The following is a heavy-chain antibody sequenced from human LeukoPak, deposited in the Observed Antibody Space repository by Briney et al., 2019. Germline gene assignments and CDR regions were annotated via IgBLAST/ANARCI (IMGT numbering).Heavy chain of an antibody. V-gene: IGHV1-18*01. Sequence: GASVKVSCKASGYTFTSYGISWVRQAPGQGLEWMGWISAYNGNTNYAQKLQGRVTITTDESTSTAYMELSSLRAEDTAVYYCAKAVRAAAGHYYYYYYMDVWGKGTTVTVSS. J-gene: IGHJ6*03. D-gene: IGHD6-13*01. CDR1: GYTFTSYG. CDR2: ISAYNGNT. CDR3: AKAVRAAAGHYYYYYYMDV.